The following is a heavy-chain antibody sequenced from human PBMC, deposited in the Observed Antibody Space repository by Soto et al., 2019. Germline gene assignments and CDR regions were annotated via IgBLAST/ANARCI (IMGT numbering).Heavy chain of an antibody. CDR2: ISDTGGST. V-gene: IGHV3-64*04. CDR3: AKDRVYCSSTSCSSIPYYYYGMDV. Sequence: GSRRLSWSASGFTFNKYAMHWVRQAPGTGLQYVSGISDTGGSTFHADSVKGRFTISRDNSKNTLYLQMNSLRAEDTAVYYCAKDRVYCSSTSCSSIPYYYYGMDVWGQGTTVTVSS. J-gene: IGHJ6*02. D-gene: IGHD2-2*01. CDR1: GFTFNKYA.